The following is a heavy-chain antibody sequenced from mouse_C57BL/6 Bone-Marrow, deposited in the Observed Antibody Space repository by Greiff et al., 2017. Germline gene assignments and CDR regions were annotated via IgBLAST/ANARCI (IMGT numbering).Heavy chain of an antibody. CDR3: ARDWGYFDD. CDR2: IYPGDGDT. V-gene: IGHV1-80*01. D-gene: IGHD4-1*01. J-gene: IGHJ2*01. Sequence: VVESGASVKISCKVSGYAFSTYWMNWVKQRPGKGLEWIGQIYPGDGDTNYNGKFKGKATLTADKSSSTAYMQLSSLTSEDSAVYFCARDWGYFDDWGKGTTLTVSS. CDR1: GYAFSTYW.